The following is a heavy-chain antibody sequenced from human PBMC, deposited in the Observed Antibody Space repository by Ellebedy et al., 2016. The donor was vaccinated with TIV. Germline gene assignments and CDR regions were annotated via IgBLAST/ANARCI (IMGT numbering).Heavy chain of an antibody. CDR3: ARDTGTRYSSNWHDIDY. D-gene: IGHD6-13*01. CDR2: ITTAGDT. Sequence: GESLKISCAVSGFTLGSFDIHWVRQATGKGLEWVSGITTAGDTFYRGYVKGRFTVSRENAKNSVYIQMSSLRAGDTAVYYCARDTGTRYSSNWHDIDYWGQGTQVTVSS. CDR1: GFTLGSFD. V-gene: IGHV3-13*01. J-gene: IGHJ4*02.